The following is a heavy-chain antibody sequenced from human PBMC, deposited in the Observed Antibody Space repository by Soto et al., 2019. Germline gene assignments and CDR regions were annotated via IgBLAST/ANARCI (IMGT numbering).Heavy chain of an antibody. V-gene: IGHV4-30-2*01. CDR2: IYHSGST. Sequence: QLQLQESGSGLVKPSQTLSLTCAVSGGSISSGGSSWSWIRQPPGTGLEWIGYIYHSGSTYYNPSLNTRVTISVDRSKNQFSLKLSSVTAADTAVYYCARAGDSSGPVALGYWGQGTLVTVSS. D-gene: IGHD6-19*01. CDR1: GGSISSGGSS. CDR3: ARAGDSSGPVALGY. J-gene: IGHJ4*02.